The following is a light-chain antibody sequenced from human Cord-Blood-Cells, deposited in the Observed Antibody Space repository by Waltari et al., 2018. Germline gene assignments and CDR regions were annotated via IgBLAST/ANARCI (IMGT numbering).Light chain of an antibody. J-gene: IGLJ2*01. Sequence: SALTHPRPVSGSPGQSVTPSCTGTRRDVGGDTYASWYKQHPGKAPKLMIYDVSKRPSGFPDRFSGSKSGNTASLTISGLQAEDEADYYCCSYAGSYVVFGGGTKLTVL. CDR2: DVS. CDR3: CSYAGSYVV. CDR1: RRDVGGDTY. V-gene: IGLV2-11*01.